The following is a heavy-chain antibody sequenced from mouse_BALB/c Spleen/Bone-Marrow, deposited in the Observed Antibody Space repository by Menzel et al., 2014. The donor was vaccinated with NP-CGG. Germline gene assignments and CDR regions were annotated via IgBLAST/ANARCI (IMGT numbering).Heavy chain of an antibody. Sequence: SGAELMKPGASVKISCKATGYIFSSYWIEWVKQRPGHGLEWIGEILPGISTNYHEKFKGKATFTADTSSNTXYMQLSSLTSEDSAVYYCARGISYHFDYWGQGTTLTVSS. V-gene: IGHV1-9*01. CDR1: GYIFSSYW. CDR2: ILPGIST. D-gene: IGHD5-1*01. CDR3: ARGISYHFDY. J-gene: IGHJ2*01.